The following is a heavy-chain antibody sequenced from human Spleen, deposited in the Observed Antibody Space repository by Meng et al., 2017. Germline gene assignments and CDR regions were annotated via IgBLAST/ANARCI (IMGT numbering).Heavy chain of an antibody. Sequence: TWGASGATLAKPTQTLTLTCSFSGFSLSTSEGAVGWIRQPPGKALEWLALIYWHDEERYSPSLKGRLTITKDTSKNQVVLTMTNMDPVDTGTYYCAHRRGGYFDYWGQGTLVTVSS. J-gene: IGHJ4*02. CDR3: AHRRGGYFDY. V-gene: IGHV2-5*01. D-gene: IGHD3-16*01. CDR1: GFSLSTSEGA. CDR2: IYWHDEE.